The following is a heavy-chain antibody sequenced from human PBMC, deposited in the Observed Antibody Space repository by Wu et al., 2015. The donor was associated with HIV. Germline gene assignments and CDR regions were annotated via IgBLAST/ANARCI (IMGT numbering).Heavy chain of an antibody. V-gene: IGHV1-18*01. J-gene: IGHJ4*02. D-gene: IGHD6-19*01. CDR3: ARAKRPVADALELDH. CDR1: GYTFTNYG. Sequence: QSGGEVKKPGASVKVSCKASGYTFTNYGTSWVRQAPGQRLEWMGWISGKNDDTSYAQKLQARVTMTRDTSISTAFMELKGLKFGDTAVYYCARAKRPVADALELDHWGQGTWSPSRQ. CDR2: ISGKNDDT.